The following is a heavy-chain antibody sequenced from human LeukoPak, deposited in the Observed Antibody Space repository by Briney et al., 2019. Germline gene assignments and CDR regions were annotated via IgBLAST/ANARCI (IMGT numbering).Heavy chain of an antibody. J-gene: IGHJ4*02. V-gene: IGHV3-23*01. D-gene: IGHD3-22*01. CDR2: ITSRDGGT. CDR1: GFTFSIYA. Sequence: GGSLRLSCAASGFTFSIYAMSWVRQAPGKGLEWVSPITSRDGGTFYAESVKGRFTISRDNSENTLYLQMNSLRAEDTAVYYCAKDRPNYYDSSGHYYRRNGDYWGQGTLVTVSS. CDR3: AKDRPNYYDSSGHYYRRNGDY.